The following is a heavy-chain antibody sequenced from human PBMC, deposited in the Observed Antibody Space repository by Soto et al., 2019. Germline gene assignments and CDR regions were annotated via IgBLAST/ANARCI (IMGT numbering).Heavy chain of an antibody. J-gene: IGHJ4*02. Sequence: GESLKISCKGSGYTFTSYWIDWVRQMPGKGLEWMGRIDPSDSYTNYSPSFQGHVAISADKSITTAYLQWNSLKASDTAIYYCARRGRHCSSTSCHATVDYWGQGTLVTVSS. D-gene: IGHD2-2*01. V-gene: IGHV5-10-1*01. CDR1: GYTFTSYW. CDR2: IDPSDSYT. CDR3: ARRGRHCSSTSCHATVDY.